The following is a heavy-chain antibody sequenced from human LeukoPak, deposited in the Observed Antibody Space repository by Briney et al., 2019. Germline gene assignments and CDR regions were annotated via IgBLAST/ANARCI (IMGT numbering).Heavy chain of an antibody. CDR2: GCYSGTT. Sequence: PSETLSLTCTVSGGSLGSYYWSWIRHPPGKGLEWIGYGCYSGTTNYNPSLKSRVTISVETSKNEFSLKLSSVTAADTAVYYCARGGWYTWFDPWGQGTLVTVSS. D-gene: IGHD6-19*01. CDR3: ARGGWYTWFDP. V-gene: IGHV4-59*08. CDR1: GGSLGSYY. J-gene: IGHJ5*02.